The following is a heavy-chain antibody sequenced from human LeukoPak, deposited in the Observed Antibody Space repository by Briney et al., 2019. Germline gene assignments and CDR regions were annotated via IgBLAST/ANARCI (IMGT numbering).Heavy chain of an antibody. CDR3: GLSMVRALSPDY. D-gene: IGHD3-10*01. V-gene: IGHV3-74*01. CDR1: GFTFSNYW. CDR2: INTDGGST. J-gene: IGHJ4*02. Sequence: GGSLRLSCGASGFTFSNYWMHWVRQVPGKGLVWVSRINTDGGSTTYADSLKGRFTISRDNAKNTLYLQMDSLRDEDTAVYYCGLSMVRALSPDYWGQGTLVTVSS.